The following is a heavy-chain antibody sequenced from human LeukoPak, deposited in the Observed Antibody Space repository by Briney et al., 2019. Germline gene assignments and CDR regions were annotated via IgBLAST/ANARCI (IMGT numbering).Heavy chain of an antibody. V-gene: IGHV4-34*01. D-gene: IGHD4-23*01. Sequence: SETLSLTCAVYGGSFSGYYWSWIRQPPGKGLEWIGEINHSGSTNYNPSLKSRVTISVDTSKNQFSLKLSSVTAADTAVYYCAREQGITPLPQVSLNWFDPWGQGTLVTVSS. CDR2: INHSGST. CDR1: GGSFSGYY. CDR3: AREQGITPLPQVSLNWFDP. J-gene: IGHJ5*02.